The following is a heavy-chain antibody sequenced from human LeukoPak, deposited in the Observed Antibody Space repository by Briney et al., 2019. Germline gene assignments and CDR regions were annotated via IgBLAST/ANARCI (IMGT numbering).Heavy chain of an antibody. D-gene: IGHD2-2*02. CDR2: INHSGST. Sequence: SETLSLTCAVYGGSFSGYYWSWIRQPPGKGLEWIGEINHSGSTDYNPSLKSRVTISVDTSKNQFSLKLSSVTAADTAVYYCARGIVVVPAAIYYFDYWGQGTLVTVSS. J-gene: IGHJ4*02. V-gene: IGHV4-34*01. CDR1: GGSFSGYY. CDR3: ARGIVVVPAAIYYFDY.